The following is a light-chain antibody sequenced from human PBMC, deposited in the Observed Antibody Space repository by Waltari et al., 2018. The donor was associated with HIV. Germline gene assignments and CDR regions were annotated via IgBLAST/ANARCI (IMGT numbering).Light chain of an antibody. Sequence: QSALTQPASVSGSPGQSITISCTGTSSDVGGYNYVSWYQHHPGKAPKLIIYEVTNRPSGVSNRFSGSKSANTASLTISGLQAEDEADYYCSSYTTNNTLDVFGTGTKVIVL. V-gene: IGLV2-14*01. CDR2: EVT. CDR1: SSDVGGYNY. J-gene: IGLJ1*01. CDR3: SSYTTNNTLDV.